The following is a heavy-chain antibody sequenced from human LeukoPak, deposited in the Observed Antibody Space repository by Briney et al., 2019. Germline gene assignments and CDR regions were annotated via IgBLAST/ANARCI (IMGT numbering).Heavy chain of an antibody. D-gene: IGHD6-13*01. CDR1: GFTFSNYC. CDR2: IKQDGSGK. J-gene: IGHJ6*03. Sequence: PGGSLRLSCAASGFTFSNYCMSWVRQAPGKGLEWVANIKQDGSGKYYVDSLKGRFTISRDNAKNSLYLQMNSLRAEDTAVYYCAKDATAAVGTVYMDVWGKGTTVTISS. V-gene: IGHV3-7*01. CDR3: AKDATAAVGTVYMDV.